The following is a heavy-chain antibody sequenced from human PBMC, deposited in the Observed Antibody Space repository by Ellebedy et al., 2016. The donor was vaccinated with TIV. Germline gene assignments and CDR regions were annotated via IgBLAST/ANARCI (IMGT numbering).Heavy chain of an antibody. Sequence: SGPTLVKPTETLTLTCTFAGFSLSTSGMCVSWLRQPPGKALEWLALIAWDDDKFYNASLKTRLTISKDASKNLVVFVMTNMDPADTATYYCARISGSYSNGLDHWGQGTLVTVSS. CDR1: GFSLSTSGMC. CDR2: IAWDDDK. V-gene: IGHV2-70*13. J-gene: IGHJ4*02. D-gene: IGHD3-10*01. CDR3: ARISGSYSNGLDH.